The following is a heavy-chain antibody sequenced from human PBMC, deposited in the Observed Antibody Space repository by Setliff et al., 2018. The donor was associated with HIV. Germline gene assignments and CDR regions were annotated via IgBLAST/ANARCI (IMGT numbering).Heavy chain of an antibody. CDR3: AGCITGTTHWFDP. Sequence: TSETLSLTCAVYGGSFSGYYWSWIRQPPGKGLEWIGYIYYSGSTNYNPSLKSRVTISVDTSKNQFSLKLSSVTAADTAVYYCAGCITGTTHWFDPWGQGTLVTVSS. V-gene: IGHV4-59*01. CDR2: IYYSGST. J-gene: IGHJ5*02. CDR1: GGSFSGYY. D-gene: IGHD1-20*01.